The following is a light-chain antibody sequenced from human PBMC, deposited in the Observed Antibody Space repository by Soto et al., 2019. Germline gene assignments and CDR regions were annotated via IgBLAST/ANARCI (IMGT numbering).Light chain of an antibody. J-gene: IGLJ3*02. CDR2: RNN. CDR1: SYNIGSNY. V-gene: IGLV1-47*01. Sequence: QSVLTQPPSASGTPGQRVTISCSGSSYNIGSNYVYWYQQLPGTAPKLLIYRNNQRPSGAPDRFSGSKSGTSASLAISGLRSEDEADYYCAAWDDSLSAWVFGGGTKLTVL. CDR3: AAWDDSLSAWV.